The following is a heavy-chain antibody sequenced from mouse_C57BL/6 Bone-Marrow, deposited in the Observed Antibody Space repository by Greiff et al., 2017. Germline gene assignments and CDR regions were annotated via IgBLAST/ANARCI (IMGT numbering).Heavy chain of an antibody. CDR1: GYSITSGYY. CDR2: ISYDGSN. J-gene: IGHJ3*01. CDR3: ARPYDGYSFAY. Sequence: EVQLQESGPGLVNPSQSLSLTCSVTGYSITSGYYWNWIRQFPGNKLEWMGYISYDGSNNYNPSLKNRISITRDTSKNQFFLKLNSVTTEDTATYYCARPYDGYSFAYWGQGTLVTVSA. V-gene: IGHV3-6*01. D-gene: IGHD2-3*01.